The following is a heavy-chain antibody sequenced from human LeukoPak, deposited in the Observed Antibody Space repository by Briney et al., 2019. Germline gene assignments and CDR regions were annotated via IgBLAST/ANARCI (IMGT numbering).Heavy chain of an antibody. CDR3: TTDYYDSSGLGDYYYMDV. V-gene: IGHV3-15*01. Sequence: GGSLRLSCAASGFSFTNAWMSWVRQAPGKGLEWVGRVKRKTNGGTTDYSAPVKGRFTISRDDSKNTLYLQMNSLKTEDTAVYYCTTDYYDSSGLGDYYYMDVWGKGTTVTVSS. CDR2: VKRKTNGGTT. J-gene: IGHJ6*03. CDR1: GFSFTNAW. D-gene: IGHD3-22*01.